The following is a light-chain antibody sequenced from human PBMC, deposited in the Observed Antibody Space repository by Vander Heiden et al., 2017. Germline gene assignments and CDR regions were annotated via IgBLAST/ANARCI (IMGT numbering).Light chain of an antibody. J-gene: IGLJ2*01. V-gene: IGLV3-21*02. Sequence: SYVLTQPPSVYVAPGQTARITCGENNIGSKSVHRYQQKPGQAPWLVVYDDSYRPSGIPERFSGSNSGNTATLTISRVEAGDEADYYCQVWDSSSDHVVFGGGTKLTVL. CDR3: QVWDSSSDHVV. CDR2: DDS. CDR1: NIGSKS.